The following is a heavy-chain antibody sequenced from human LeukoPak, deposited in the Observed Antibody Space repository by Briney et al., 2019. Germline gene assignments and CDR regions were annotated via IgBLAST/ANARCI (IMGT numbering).Heavy chain of an antibody. CDR3: ARDHRVYSGYDWSYYYYYMDV. CDR2: INPNSGGT. D-gene: IGHD5-12*01. J-gene: IGHJ6*03. Sequence: ASVKVSCKASGYTFTGYYMHWVRQAPGQGLEWMGWINPNSGGTNYAQKFQGRVTMTRDTSISTAYMELSRLRSDDTAVYYCARDHRVYSGYDWSYYYYYMDVWGKGTTVTISS. V-gene: IGHV1-2*02. CDR1: GYTFTGYY.